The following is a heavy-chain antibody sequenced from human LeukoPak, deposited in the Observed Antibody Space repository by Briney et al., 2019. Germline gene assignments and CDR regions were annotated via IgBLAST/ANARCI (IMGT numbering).Heavy chain of an antibody. D-gene: IGHD6-19*01. CDR1: GGSFSSSSYY. J-gene: IGHJ2*01. V-gene: IGHV4-39*07. CDR3: ARDDSGGWYPDWFFDL. CDR2: LHYRGST. Sequence: SETLSLTCTVSGGSFSSSSYYWGWIRQPPGKGLEWIGSLHYRGSTSYNPSLKSRVTISVDTSKNHFSLKLTSVTAADTAVYYRARDDSGGWYPDWFFDLWGRGTLVTVSS.